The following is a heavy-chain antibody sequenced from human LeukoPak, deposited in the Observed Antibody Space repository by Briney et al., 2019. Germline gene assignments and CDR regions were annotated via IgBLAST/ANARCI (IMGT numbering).Heavy chain of an antibody. V-gene: IGHV3-21*01. CDR1: GFTFSSYN. CDR2: ISSSSSYI. D-gene: IGHD6-19*01. CDR3: ARDKAGNRYFDS. Sequence: PGGSLRLSCAASGFTFSSYNMNWVRQAPGKGLEWVSSISSSSSYIYYADSVKGRFTISRDNAKNSLYLQMNSLRAEDTAVYYSARDKAGNRYFDSWAQGTLVTVPS. J-gene: IGHJ4*02.